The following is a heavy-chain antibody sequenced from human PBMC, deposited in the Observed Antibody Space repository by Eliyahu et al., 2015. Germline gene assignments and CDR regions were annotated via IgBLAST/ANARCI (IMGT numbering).Heavy chain of an antibody. CDR2: IIPIFGTA. D-gene: IGHD2-15*01. Sequence: QVQLVQSGAEVKKPGSSVKVSCKASGGTFRXYAFSWVRQAPGQGLEWMGGIIPIFGTANYAQKFQGRVTITADESTSTVYMTLSSLRSEDTAVYYCAREGGYCSGGNCYQSPDCWGQGTLVTVSS. CDR3: AREGGYCSGGNCYQSPDC. J-gene: IGHJ4*02. V-gene: IGHV1-69*01. CDR1: GGTFRXYA.